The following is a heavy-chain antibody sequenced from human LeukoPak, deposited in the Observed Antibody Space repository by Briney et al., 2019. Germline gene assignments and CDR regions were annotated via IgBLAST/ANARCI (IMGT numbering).Heavy chain of an antibody. D-gene: IGHD3-3*01. CDR3: ARTYYDFWSGYYTLDY. Sequence: ASVKVSCKASGYTFTSYDISWVRQATGQGLEWMGWMNPNSGNTGYAQKFQGRVTMTRNTSISTAYMELSSLRSEDTAVYYCARTYYDFWSGYYTLDYWGQGTLVTVSS. V-gene: IGHV1-8*01. CDR2: MNPNSGNT. CDR1: GYTFTSYD. J-gene: IGHJ4*02.